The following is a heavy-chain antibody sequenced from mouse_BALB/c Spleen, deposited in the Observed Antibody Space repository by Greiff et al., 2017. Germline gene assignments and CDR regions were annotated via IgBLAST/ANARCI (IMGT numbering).Heavy chain of an antibody. Sequence: DVKLQESGAELVKPGASVKLSCTASGFNIKDTYMHWVKQRPEQGLEWIGRIDPANGNTKYDPKFQGKATITADTSSNTAYLQLSSLTSEDTAVYYCARGGDFFYAMDYWGQGTSVTVSS. CDR3: ARGGDFFYAMDY. CDR1: GFNIKDTY. J-gene: IGHJ4*01. V-gene: IGHV14-3*02. CDR2: IDPANGNT.